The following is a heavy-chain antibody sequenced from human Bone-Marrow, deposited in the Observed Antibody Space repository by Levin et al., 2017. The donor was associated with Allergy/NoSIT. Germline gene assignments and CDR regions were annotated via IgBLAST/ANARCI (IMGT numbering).Heavy chain of an antibody. D-gene: IGHD1-7*01. Sequence: SETLSLACSVSGASISSYFWSWVRRAPGKGLECIGYISHSGKTSYNPSLKSRVTISRDTSRSQLSLKLTSVTAGDTAVYYCARHLGITPDALDIWGQGAMVTVSS. CDR1: GASISSYF. V-gene: IGHV4-59*01. CDR3: ARHLGITPDALDI. CDR2: ISHSGKT. J-gene: IGHJ3*02.